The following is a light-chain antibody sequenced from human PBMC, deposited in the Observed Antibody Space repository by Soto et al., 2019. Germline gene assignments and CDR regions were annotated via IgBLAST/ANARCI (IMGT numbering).Light chain of an antibody. J-gene: IGKJ4*01. CDR2: GAS. V-gene: IGKV3-20*01. Sequence: EIVLTQSPGTLSLSPGERATLSCRASQSVSSSYLAWYQQKPGQAPRLRIYGASSRATGIPDRFSGSGSGTDFTLTISRLEPEDFAVYYCQQYGSSLPLTFGGGTKVEIK. CDR3: QQYGSSLPLT. CDR1: QSVSSSY.